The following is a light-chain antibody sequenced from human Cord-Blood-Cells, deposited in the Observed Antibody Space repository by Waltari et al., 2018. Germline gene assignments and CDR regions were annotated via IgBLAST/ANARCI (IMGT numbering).Light chain of an antibody. V-gene: IGLV2-11*01. J-gene: IGLJ3*02. Sequence: QSALTQPRSVSGSPGQSVTISCTGTSSDDGGYNYVSWYQQHPGKAPKPMIYDVSKRPSGVPDRFSGSKSGNTASLTISGLQAEDEADYYCCSYAGSYTWVFGGGTKLTVL. CDR2: DVS. CDR3: CSYAGSYTWV. CDR1: SSDDGGYNY.